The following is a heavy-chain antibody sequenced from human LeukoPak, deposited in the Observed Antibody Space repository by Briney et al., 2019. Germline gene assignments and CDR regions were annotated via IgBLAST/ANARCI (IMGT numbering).Heavy chain of an antibody. V-gene: IGHV3-21*04. D-gene: IGHD2-15*01. CDR3: AKSERALIVVVILDY. CDR2: ISSSSSYT. J-gene: IGHJ4*02. CDR1: GFTFSSYS. Sequence: GGSLRLSCAASGFTFSSYSMTWVRQAPGKGLEWVSSISSSSSYTYYADSVKGRFTISRDNSKNTLYLQMNSLRAEDTAVYYCAKSERALIVVVILDYWGQGTLVTVSS.